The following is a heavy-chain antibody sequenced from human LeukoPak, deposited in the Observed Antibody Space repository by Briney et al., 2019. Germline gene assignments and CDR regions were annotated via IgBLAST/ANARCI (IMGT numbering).Heavy chain of an antibody. V-gene: IGHV3-23*01. J-gene: IGHJ4*02. D-gene: IGHD6-13*01. CDR2: ISGSGGST. Sequence: GGSLRLSCAASGFTFSSYAMSWVRQAPGKGLEWVSAISGSGGSTYYADSVKGRFTISRDNSKNTLYPQMNSLRAEDTAVYYCAKYSSSGPLVDYWGQGTLVTVSS. CDR1: GFTFSSYA. CDR3: AKYSSSGPLVDY.